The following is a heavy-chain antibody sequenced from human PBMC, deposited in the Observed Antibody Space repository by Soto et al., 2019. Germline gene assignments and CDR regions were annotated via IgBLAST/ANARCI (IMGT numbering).Heavy chain of an antibody. CDR3: ARVLGGYYYVAMYDY. CDR1: GGSVSSGSDY. D-gene: IGHD3-22*01. CDR2: IYYSGST. J-gene: IGHJ4*02. V-gene: IGHV4-61*01. Sequence: KASETLSLTCTVSGGSVSSGSDYWSWIRQPPGKGLEWIGYIYYSGSTNYNPSLKSRVTISVDTSKNQFSLKLSSVTAADTAVYYCARVLGGYYYVAMYDYWGQGTLVTVSS.